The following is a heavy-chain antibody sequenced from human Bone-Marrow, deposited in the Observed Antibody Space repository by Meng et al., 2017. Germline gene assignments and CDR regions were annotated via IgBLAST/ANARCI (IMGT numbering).Heavy chain of an antibody. J-gene: IGHJ4*02. CDR1: GFTFSSYA. V-gene: IGHV3-23*01. CDR2: LSGSGTT. Sequence: GGSLRLSCAASGFTFSSYAMSWVRQAPGKGLEWVSGLSGSGTTYYADSVKGRFIISRDNSKSTLYLQMSGMRAEDTAVYYCAKSRRPGYSYGFDYWGQGALVTVSS. D-gene: IGHD5-18*01. CDR3: AKSRRPGYSYGFDY.